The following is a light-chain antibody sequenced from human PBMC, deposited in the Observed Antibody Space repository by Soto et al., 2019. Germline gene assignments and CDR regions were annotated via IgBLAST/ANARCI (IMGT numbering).Light chain of an antibody. Sequence: EIVLTQSPATLSLSAGERAILSCRASQSVSTFLAWFQQKPGQAPRPLIYDASNRATGIPARFSGSGSGTDFTLTISSLEPEDFGVYYCQQRTGSFGGGTKVDIK. CDR2: DAS. CDR3: QQRTGS. CDR1: QSVSTF. J-gene: IGKJ4*01. V-gene: IGKV3-11*01.